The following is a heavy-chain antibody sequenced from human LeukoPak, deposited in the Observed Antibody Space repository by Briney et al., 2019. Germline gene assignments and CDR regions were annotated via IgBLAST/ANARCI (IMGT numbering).Heavy chain of an antibody. CDR2: IKSDGST. Sequence: GGSLRLSCAASGFTFSRYWMHWVRQAPGKGLVWVSRIKSDGSTNYADSVKGRFTISRDNTKNTVSLQMNSLRAEDTGVYYCARAPAEIGGYYPEYFRHWGQGTLVTVSS. J-gene: IGHJ1*01. CDR1: GFTFSRYW. CDR3: ARAPAEIGGYYPEYFRH. D-gene: IGHD3-22*01. V-gene: IGHV3-74*01.